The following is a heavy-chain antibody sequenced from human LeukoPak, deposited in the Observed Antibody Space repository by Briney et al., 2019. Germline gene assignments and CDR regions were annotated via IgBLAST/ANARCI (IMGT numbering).Heavy chain of an antibody. Sequence: GGSLRLSCAASGFTFSDYYMSWIRQAPGKGLEWVSYISSSSSYTNYADSVKGRFTISRDNAKNSLYLQMNSLRDDDTAVYYCAKERPHGMDVWGQGTSVTVSS. CDR2: ISSSSSYT. V-gene: IGHV3-11*06. D-gene: IGHD6-6*01. CDR1: GFTFSDYY. CDR3: AKERPHGMDV. J-gene: IGHJ6*02.